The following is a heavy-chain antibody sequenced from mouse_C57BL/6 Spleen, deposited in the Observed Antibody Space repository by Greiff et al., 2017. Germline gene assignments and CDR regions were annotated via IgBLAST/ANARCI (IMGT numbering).Heavy chain of an antibody. Sequence: EVKLMESGPELVKPGASVKIPCKASGYTFTDYNMDWVKQSHGKSLEWIGDINPNNGGTIYNQKFKGKATLTVDKSSSTAYMELRSLTSEDTAVYYCARSGDLDVWGTGTTVTVSS. D-gene: IGHD3-3*01. J-gene: IGHJ1*03. V-gene: IGHV1-18*01. CDR1: GYTFTDYN. CDR3: ARSGDLDV. CDR2: INPNNGGT.